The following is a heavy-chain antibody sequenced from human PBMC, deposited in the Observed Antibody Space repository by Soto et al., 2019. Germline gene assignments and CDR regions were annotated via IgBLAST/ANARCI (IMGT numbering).Heavy chain of an antibody. V-gene: IGHV4-59*08. Sequence: SETLSLTCTVSGGSISSYYWSWIRQPPGKGLEWIGYIYYSGSTNYNPSLKSRVTISVDTSKNQFSLKLSSVTAADTAVYYCASLGPYSSGWFDYWGQGTLVTVSS. CDR3: ASLGPYSSGWFDY. CDR2: IYYSGST. J-gene: IGHJ4*02. D-gene: IGHD6-19*01. CDR1: GGSISSYY.